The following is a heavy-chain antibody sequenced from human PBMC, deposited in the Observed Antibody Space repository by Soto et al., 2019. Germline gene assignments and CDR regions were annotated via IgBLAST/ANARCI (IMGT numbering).Heavy chain of an antibody. V-gene: IGHV3-30*18. Sequence: PGGSLRLSCAASVFTFISYGMHWVRQAPGKGLEWVAVISYDGSNKYYADSVKGRFTISRDNSKNTLYLQMNSLRAEDTAVYYCAKDSGTAMVTSGYFDYWGQGTLVTVSS. CDR1: VFTFISYG. D-gene: IGHD5-18*01. CDR3: AKDSGTAMVTSGYFDY. J-gene: IGHJ4*02. CDR2: ISYDGSNK.